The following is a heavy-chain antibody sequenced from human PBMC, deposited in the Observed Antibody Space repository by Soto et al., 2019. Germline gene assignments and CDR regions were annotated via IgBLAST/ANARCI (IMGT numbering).Heavy chain of an antibody. CDR2: IRSKAYGGTT. Sequence: GGSLRLSCTASGFTFGDYAMSWFRQAPGKGLEWVGFIRSKAYGGTTEYAASVKGRFTISRDDSKSIAYLQMNSLKTEDTAVYYCTPSYYYDSSGYYPLNYFDYWGQGTLVTVSS. V-gene: IGHV3-49*03. CDR3: TPSYYYDSSGYYPLNYFDY. D-gene: IGHD3-22*01. J-gene: IGHJ4*02. CDR1: GFTFGDYA.